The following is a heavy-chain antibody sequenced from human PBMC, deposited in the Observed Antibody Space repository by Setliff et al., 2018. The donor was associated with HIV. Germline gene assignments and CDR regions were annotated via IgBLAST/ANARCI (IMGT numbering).Heavy chain of an antibody. V-gene: IGHV4-4*07. D-gene: IGHD6-19*01. J-gene: IGHJ4*02. CDR1: GGSISSYY. CDR3: ARSPRIGVAGEFEY. CDR2: ISISTSGST. Sequence: PSETLSLTCTVSGGSISSYYWNWIRQPAGKGLEWLGRISISTSGSTNYNPSLKSRVTISVDTSKNQFSLKVNSVTAADTAVYYCARSPRIGVAGEFEYWGQGTLVTVSS.